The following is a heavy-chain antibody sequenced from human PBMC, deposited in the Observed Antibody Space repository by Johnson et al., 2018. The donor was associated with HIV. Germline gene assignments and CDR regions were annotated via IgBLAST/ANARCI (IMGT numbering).Heavy chain of an antibody. CDR3: ARDRGAARDAFDI. CDR2: ISGSGGST. V-gene: IGHV3-23*04. Sequence: EVQLVESGGGVVRPGGSLRLSCAASGFSFDDYGMSWVRQVPGKGLEWVSAISGSGGSTYYADSVKGRFTISRDSSKNTLYLQMNSLRAEDTAVYYCARDRGAARDAFDIWGQGTMVTVSS. D-gene: IGHD6-6*01. J-gene: IGHJ3*02. CDR1: GFSFDDYG.